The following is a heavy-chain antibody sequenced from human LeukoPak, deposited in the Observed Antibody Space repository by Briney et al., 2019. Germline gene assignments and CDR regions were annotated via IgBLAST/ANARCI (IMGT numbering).Heavy chain of an antibody. J-gene: IGHJ4*02. D-gene: IGHD1-7*01. CDR2: ISWNSGSI. V-gene: IGHV3-9*01. CDR1: GFTFDDYA. CDR3: AKDTLYNRNYGVFDY. Sequence: PGGSLRLSCAASGFTFDDYAMHWVRQAPGKGLEWVSGISWNSGSIGYADSVKGRFTISRDNAKNSLYLQMNSLRAEDTALYYCAKDTLYNRNYGVFDYWGQGTLVTVSS.